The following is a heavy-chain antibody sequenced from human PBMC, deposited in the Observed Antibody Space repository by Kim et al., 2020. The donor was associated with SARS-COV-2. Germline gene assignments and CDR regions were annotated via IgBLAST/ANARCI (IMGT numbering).Heavy chain of an antibody. V-gene: IGHV3-30*01. Sequence: AESVQGRFTNSRDNSKNTLYLQRNSLRAEDTAVYYCARARGANYYYGMDVWGQGTTVTVSS. D-gene: IGHD3-10*01. CDR3: ARARGANYYYGMDV. J-gene: IGHJ6*02.